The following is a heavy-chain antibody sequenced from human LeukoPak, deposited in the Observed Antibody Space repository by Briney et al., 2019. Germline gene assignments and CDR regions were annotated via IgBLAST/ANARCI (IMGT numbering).Heavy chain of an antibody. CDR3: ARDLPVIGDY. CDR2: INPNSGGT. CDR1: GYTFTGYY. J-gene: IGHJ4*02. D-gene: IGHD3-22*01. V-gene: IGHV1-2*02. Sequence: PSVKLSXKASGYTFTGYYMHWVRHAPGQGLEWMGWINPNSGGTNYAQKFQGRVTMTRDTSIRLAYMELGRLRSDDTAVYYCARDLPVIGDYWGQGTLVTVSS.